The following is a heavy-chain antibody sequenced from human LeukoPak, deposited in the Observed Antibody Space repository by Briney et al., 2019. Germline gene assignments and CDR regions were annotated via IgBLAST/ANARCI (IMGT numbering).Heavy chain of an antibody. Sequence: PGGSLRLSCAASGFTFSSDSMNWVRLAPGKGLEWVSSISSTSGFISYADSVKGRFTISRDNAKSSLYLQMNSLRAEDTALYYCARVHSGYGPDYIDHWGQGTPVTVSS. CDR3: ARVHSGYGPDYIDH. J-gene: IGHJ4*02. V-gene: IGHV3-21*06. D-gene: IGHD5-12*01. CDR2: ISSTSGFI. CDR1: GFTFSSDS.